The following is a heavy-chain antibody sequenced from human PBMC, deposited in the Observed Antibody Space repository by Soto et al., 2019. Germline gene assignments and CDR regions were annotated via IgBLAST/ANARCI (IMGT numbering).Heavy chain of an antibody. J-gene: IGHJ4*02. CDR2: ISYDGSNK. D-gene: IGHD3-9*01. V-gene: IGHV3-30*18. CDR1: GFTFSSYG. CDR3: AKAHYDILTGYHRWFDY. Sequence: QVQLVESGGGVVQPGRSLRLSCAASGFTFSSYGMHWVRQAPGKGLEWVAVISYDGSNKYYADSVKGRFTISRDNSKNTLYRQMNSLRAEDTAVYYCAKAHYDILTGYHRWFDYWGQGTLVTVSS.